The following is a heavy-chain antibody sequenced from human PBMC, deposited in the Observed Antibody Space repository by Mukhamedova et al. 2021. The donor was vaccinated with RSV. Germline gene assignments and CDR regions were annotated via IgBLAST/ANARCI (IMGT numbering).Heavy chain of an antibody. CDR3: AKELITPYYFDY. CDR1: STWG. D-gene: IGHD3-16*01. Sequence: STWGMHWVRQAPGKVLEWVAVISYDGSNKYYADSVKGRFTISRDNSKNTLYLQMNSLRAEDTAVYYCAKELITPYYFDYWGQGTLVTV. CDR2: ISYDGSNK. J-gene: IGHJ4*02. V-gene: IGHV3-30*18.